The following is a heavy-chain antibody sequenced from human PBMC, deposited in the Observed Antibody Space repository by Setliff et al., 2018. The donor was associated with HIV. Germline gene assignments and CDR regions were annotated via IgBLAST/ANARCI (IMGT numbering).Heavy chain of an antibody. J-gene: IGHJ6*02. V-gene: IGHV4-61*02. Sequence: SETLSLTCTVSGGSISSGSYYWSWIRQPAGKGLEWIGRIYTSGSTNYNPSLKSRVTISVDTSKNQFSLKLSSVTAADTAVYYCARSDGQLDPYYYYGMDVWGQGTTVTVSS. D-gene: IGHD6-6*01. CDR3: ARSDGQLDPYYYYGMDV. CDR2: IYTSGST. CDR1: GGSISSGSYY.